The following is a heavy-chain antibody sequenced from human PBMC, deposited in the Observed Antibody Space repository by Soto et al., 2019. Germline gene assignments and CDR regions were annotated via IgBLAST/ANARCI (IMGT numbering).Heavy chain of an antibody. CDR1: GGSISSSSYY. J-gene: IGHJ6*02. Sequence: PSETLSLTCTVSGGSISSSSYYWGWIRQPPGKGLEWIGSIYYSGSTYYNPSPKSRVTISVDTSKNQFSLKLSSVTAADTAVYYCARGRDGYYYYYGMDVWGQGTTVTVSS. D-gene: IGHD3-10*01. CDR3: ARGRDGYYYYYGMDV. CDR2: IYYSGST. V-gene: IGHV4-39*01.